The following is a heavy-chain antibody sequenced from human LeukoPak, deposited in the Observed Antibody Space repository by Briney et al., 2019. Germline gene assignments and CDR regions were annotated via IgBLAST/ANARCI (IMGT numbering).Heavy chain of an antibody. D-gene: IGHD3-22*01. CDR1: GFTDY. CDR3: ASYPLNPYYYDSSGYSMYFDY. V-gene: IGHV3-53*01. J-gene: IGHJ4*02. Sequence: PGGSLRLSCAASGFTDYMTWVRQAPGKGLEWVSVIYSGGSTYYAASVKGRSSVSRDNAKNSLYLQMNSLRAEDTAVYYCASYPLNPYYYDSSGYSMYFDYWGQGALVTVSS. CDR2: IYSGGST.